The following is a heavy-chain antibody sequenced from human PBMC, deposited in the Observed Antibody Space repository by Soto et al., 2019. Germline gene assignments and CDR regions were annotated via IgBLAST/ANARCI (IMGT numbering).Heavy chain of an antibody. D-gene: IGHD6-19*01. V-gene: IGHV1-18*01. J-gene: IGHJ3*02. Sequence: QVQLEQSGADVKKPGASVKVSCKASGYNFTSYGISWVRPATGQGLDWMGWITPHNDRKTYARGFDASVTVTTEPPTRTVYMELGSLRSDDTAVYFCERDLSYSSGRYVDHDAFDIWGQGTVVTVSS. CDR3: ERDLSYSSGRYVDHDAFDI. CDR2: ITPHNDRK. CDR1: GYNFTSYG.